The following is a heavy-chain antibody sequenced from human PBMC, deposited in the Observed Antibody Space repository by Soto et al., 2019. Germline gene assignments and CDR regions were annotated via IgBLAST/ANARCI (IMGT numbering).Heavy chain of an antibody. V-gene: IGHV4-34*01. Sequence: SETLSLTCAVHDGSFSDNSWTWIRQPPGKGLEWIGEINPSGTTTYNPSLQSRVTISIETSKSQVFLNMKSVTAADTAKYYCARVRIQLWFKDFDYWGQGSLVTAPQ. D-gene: IGHD5-18*01. CDR2: INPSGTT. J-gene: IGHJ4*02. CDR1: DGSFSDNS. CDR3: ARVRIQLWFKDFDY.